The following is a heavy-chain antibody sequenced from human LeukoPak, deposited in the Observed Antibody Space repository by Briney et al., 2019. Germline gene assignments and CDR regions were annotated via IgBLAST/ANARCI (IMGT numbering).Heavy chain of an antibody. CDR2: IRSKANNYAT. J-gene: IGHJ3*02. D-gene: IGHD3-10*01. CDR3: TRRTLYGSGNIDAFDI. V-gene: IGHV3-73*01. Sequence: PGGALRLSCAASGFTFSGSAMHWGPHASGPGLEWAGRIRSKANNYATAYAASVKGRFTISRDDSRNTPYLQMNSLKTEDTAVYYCTRRTLYGSGNIDAFDIWGQGTMVTVSS. CDR1: GFTFSGSA.